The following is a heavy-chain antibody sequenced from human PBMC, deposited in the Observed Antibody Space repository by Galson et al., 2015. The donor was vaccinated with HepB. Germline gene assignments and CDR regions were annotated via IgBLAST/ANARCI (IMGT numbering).Heavy chain of an antibody. CDR3: ARDGAPAAIYGVEGWFDP. J-gene: IGHJ5*02. CDR2: ISSSSSYT. Sequence: SLRLSCAASGFTFSDYYMSWIRQAPGKGLEWVSYISSSSSYTNYADSVKGRFTISRDNAKNSLYLQMNSLRAEDTAVYYCARDGAPAAIYGVEGWFDPWGQGTLVTVSS. D-gene: IGHD2-2*01. V-gene: IGHV3-11*06. CDR1: GFTFSDYY.